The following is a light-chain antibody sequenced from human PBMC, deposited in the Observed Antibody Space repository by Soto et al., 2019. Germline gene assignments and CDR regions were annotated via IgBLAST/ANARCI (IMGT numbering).Light chain of an antibody. V-gene: IGKV3-20*01. CDR2: GAS. CDR1: QSVSSY. Sequence: EIVLTQSPATLSLSPGERATLSCRASQSVSSYLAWSQQKPGQAPGLLIYGASSRATGIPDRFSGSGSGTDFTLTISRLEPEDSAVYFCQQYDTSPTFGQGTKVDI. J-gene: IGKJ1*01. CDR3: QQYDTSPT.